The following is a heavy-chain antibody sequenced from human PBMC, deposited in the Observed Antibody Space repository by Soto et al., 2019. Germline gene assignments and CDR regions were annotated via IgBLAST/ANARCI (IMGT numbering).Heavy chain of an antibody. D-gene: IGHD3-3*01. CDR1: GGSISSGGYY. V-gene: IGHV4-31*03. J-gene: IGHJ6*02. Sequence: QVQLQESGPGLVKPSQTLSLTCTVSGGSISSGGYYWSWIRQHPGKGLEWIGYIYYSGSTYYNPSLKSRVTISVDTSKNQFSLKLSSVTAADTAVYYCARDERRYYDFWSGYYPYYYYGMDVWGQGTTVTVSS. CDR2: IYYSGST. CDR3: ARDERRYYDFWSGYYPYYYYGMDV.